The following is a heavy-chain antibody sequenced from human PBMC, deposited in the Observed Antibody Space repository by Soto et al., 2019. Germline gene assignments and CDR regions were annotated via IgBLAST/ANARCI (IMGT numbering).Heavy chain of an antibody. D-gene: IGHD3-10*01. CDR1: GFTVSSNY. CDR3: ARGGPPGITMVRGVNYGMDV. CDR2: IYSGGST. Sequence: GGSLRLSCAASGFTVSSNYMSWVRHGPGKGLEWVSVIYSGGSTYYAYSVKGRFTISRDNSKNTLYLQMNSLRAEDTAVYYCARGGPPGITMVRGVNYGMDVWGQGTTVTVSS. V-gene: IGHV3-53*01. J-gene: IGHJ6*02.